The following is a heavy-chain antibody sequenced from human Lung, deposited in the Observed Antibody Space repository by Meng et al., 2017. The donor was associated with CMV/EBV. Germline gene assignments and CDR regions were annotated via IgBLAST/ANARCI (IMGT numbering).Heavy chain of an antibody. J-gene: IGHJ6*02. V-gene: IGHV3-53*01. D-gene: IGHD2-21*02. Sequence: GESXKISXAASAFTVSSNYMSWVRQAPGKGLEWVSVIYSGGITYYAGSVKGRFTISRDNSKNTLYLQMNSLRAEDTAVYYCARGGGGGDLLYYYYGMDVWGQGXTVTVSS. CDR2: IYSGGIT. CDR3: ARGGGGGDLLYYYYGMDV. CDR1: AFTVSSNY.